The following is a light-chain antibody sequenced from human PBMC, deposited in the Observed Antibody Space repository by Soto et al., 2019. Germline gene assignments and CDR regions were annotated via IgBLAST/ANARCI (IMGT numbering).Light chain of an antibody. J-gene: IGKJ5*01. CDR2: GAA. V-gene: IGKV3-20*01. Sequence: ELVLTQSPGTLSLSPAERATLSCRASQSININLAPYQQKPGQAPRLLIYGAASRAAGITDRWSGSGSGTDFTLTISRLEPEDFAVYYCQQYGSSPRITFGQGTRLEIK. CDR3: QQYGSSPRIT. CDR1: QSININ.